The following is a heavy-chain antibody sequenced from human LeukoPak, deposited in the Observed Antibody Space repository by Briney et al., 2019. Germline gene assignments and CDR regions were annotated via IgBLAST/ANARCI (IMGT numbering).Heavy chain of an antibody. D-gene: IGHD5-24*01. J-gene: IGHJ4*02. Sequence: SETLSLTCTVSGGSISSSYYYWGWIRQPPGKGLEWIGSIYSSGSTYYNPSLKSRVTISVDTSKNQFSLKLTSVTAADTAVYYCARVVGDGYSEYWGQGTLVTVSS. V-gene: IGHV4-39*07. CDR2: IYSSGST. CDR3: ARVVGDGYSEY. CDR1: GGSISSSYYY.